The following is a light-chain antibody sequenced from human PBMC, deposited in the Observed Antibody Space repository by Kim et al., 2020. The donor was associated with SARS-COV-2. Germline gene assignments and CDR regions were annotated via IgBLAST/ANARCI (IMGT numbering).Light chain of an antibody. CDR3: QQYQSYPVT. CDR2: AAS. Sequence: ASVGDRVTMTCRASHDIKNTLVWFQQKPGKAPRSLFYAASSLQSGVPSKFSGSGSGTDFTLTISSLQPEDFATYYCQQYQSYPVTFGQGTRLEIK. J-gene: IGKJ5*01. V-gene: IGKV1-16*02. CDR1: HDIKNT.